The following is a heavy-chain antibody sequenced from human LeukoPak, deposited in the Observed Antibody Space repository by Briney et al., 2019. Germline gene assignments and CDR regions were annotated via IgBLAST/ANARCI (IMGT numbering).Heavy chain of an antibody. CDR2: IYPGDSDT. CDR3: ARHLRLWQNWFDP. CDR1: GYSFTNYW. V-gene: IGHV5-51*01. J-gene: IGHJ5*02. D-gene: IGHD5-18*01. Sequence: GESLKISCKGSGYSFTNYWIGWVRQVPGEGPEWMGIIYPGDSDTRYSPSFQGQVTISADKSISTAYLQWSSLKASDTAMYYCARHLRLWQNWFDPWGQGTLVTVSS.